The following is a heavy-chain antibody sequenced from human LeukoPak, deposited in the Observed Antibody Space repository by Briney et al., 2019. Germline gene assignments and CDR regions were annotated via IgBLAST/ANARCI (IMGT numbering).Heavy chain of an antibody. CDR2: INPNSGGT. J-gene: IGHJ5*02. Sequence: ASVKVSCKASGYTFNGYYIHWVRQAPGQGLEWMGWINPNSGGTNYAQKFQGRVTMTRDTSISTAYMELSRLRSDDTAVYYCARARSIAAAGKGDWFDPWGQGTLVTVSS. CDR3: ARARSIAAAGKGDWFDP. CDR1: GYTFNGYY. D-gene: IGHD6-13*01. V-gene: IGHV1-2*02.